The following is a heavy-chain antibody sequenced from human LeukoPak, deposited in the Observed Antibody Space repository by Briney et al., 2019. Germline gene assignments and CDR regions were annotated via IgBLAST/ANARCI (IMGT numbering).Heavy chain of an antibody. V-gene: IGHV1-69*06. J-gene: IGHJ3*02. CDR1: GYTFTGYY. D-gene: IGHD6-13*01. Sequence: ASVKVSCKASGYTFTGYYMHWVRQAPGQGLEWMGGIIPIFGTANYAQKFQGRVTITADKSTSIAYMELSSLRSEDTAVYYCARPTYSSSWHDAFDIWGQGTMVTVSS. CDR2: IIPIFGTA. CDR3: ARPTYSSSWHDAFDI.